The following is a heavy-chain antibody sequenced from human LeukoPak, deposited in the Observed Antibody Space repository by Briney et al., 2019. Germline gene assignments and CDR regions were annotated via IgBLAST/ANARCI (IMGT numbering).Heavy chain of an antibody. CDR1: GFTFSNAW. Sequence: GGSLRLSCAASGFTFSNAWMTWVRQAPGKGLEWVGRIKRKTVGGTTDYAAPVKGRFTTSRDDSKDTLYLQMNSLIIADTGVYYCTTCGYSGYDSNYWGQGVLVTVSS. CDR2: IKRKTVGGTT. J-gene: IGHJ4*02. CDR3: TTCGYSGYDSNY. D-gene: IGHD5-12*01. V-gene: IGHV3-15*01.